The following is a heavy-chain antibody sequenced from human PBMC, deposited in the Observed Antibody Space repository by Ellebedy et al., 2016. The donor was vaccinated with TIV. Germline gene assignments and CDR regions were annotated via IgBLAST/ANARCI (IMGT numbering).Heavy chain of an antibody. CDR2: IIPIFGTA. CDR1: GGTFSSYA. CDR3: ARELTTVTEGYYYYYGMDV. D-gene: IGHD4-11*01. Sequence: SVKVSXXASGGTFSSYAISWVRQAPGQGLEWMGGIIPIFGTANYAQKFQGRVTITADESTSTAYMELSSLRSEDTAVYYCARELTTVTEGYYYYYGMDVWGQGTTVTVSS. J-gene: IGHJ6*02. V-gene: IGHV1-69*13.